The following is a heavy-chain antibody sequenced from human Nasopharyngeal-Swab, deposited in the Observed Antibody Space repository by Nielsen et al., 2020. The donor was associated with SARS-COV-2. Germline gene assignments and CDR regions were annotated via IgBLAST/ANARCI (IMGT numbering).Heavy chain of an antibody. Sequence: ASAQDTSKVSASTPIELFIHWVRQAPPKGREWMGGSSPEDGETIYAQKFQGRVSMTEDTSTDTAYMELNSLGFDDTAVYYCARGTKSYCSGGSCEHVLYWGQGTLVTVSS. CDR2: SSPEDGET. D-gene: IGHD2-15*01. CDR3: ARGTKSYCSGGSCEHVLY. V-gene: IGHV1-24*01. J-gene: IGHJ4*02. CDR1: ASTPIELF.